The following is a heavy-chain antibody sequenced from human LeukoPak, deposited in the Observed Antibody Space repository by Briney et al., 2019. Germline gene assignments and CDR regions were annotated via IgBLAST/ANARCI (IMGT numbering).Heavy chain of an antibody. Sequence: SETLSLTCSVSGGSIRNHHWTWIPQSPGKGLEWIGHVFFTEGTNYSPSLRGRITISADRSKNQIYLKLGSVTAADTAVYYCARELYHFDRWGQGALVTVSS. D-gene: IGHD2-8*01. V-gene: IGHV4-59*11. CDR3: ARELYHFDR. CDR2: VFFTEGT. J-gene: IGHJ4*02. CDR1: GGSIRNHH.